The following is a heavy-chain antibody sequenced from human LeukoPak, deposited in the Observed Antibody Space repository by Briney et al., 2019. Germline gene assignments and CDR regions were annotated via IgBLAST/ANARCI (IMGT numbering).Heavy chain of an antibody. CDR3: AKAHYDFWSGYYRLYYFDY. CDR2: ISGSGGST. V-gene: IGHV3-23*01. Sequence: GGSLRLSCAASGFTVSSNYMSWVRQAPGKGLEWVSGISGSGGSTYYADSVKDRFTISRDNSKNTLYLQMNSLRAEDTAVYYCAKAHYDFWSGYYRLYYFDYWGQGTLVTVSS. CDR1: GFTVSSNY. D-gene: IGHD3-3*01. J-gene: IGHJ4*02.